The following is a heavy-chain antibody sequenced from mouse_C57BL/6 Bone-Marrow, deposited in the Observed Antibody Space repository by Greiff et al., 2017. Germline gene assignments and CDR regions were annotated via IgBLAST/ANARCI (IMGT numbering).Heavy chain of an antibody. Sequence: QVQLKESGAELVKPGASVKMSCKASGYTFTTYPIEWMKQNHGKSLEWIGNFHPYNDDTKYNDKFKGKATLTVAKSSSTVYLELSRVTSDDSAVYYCARRNWALYYFDYWGQGTTLTVSS. J-gene: IGHJ2*01. D-gene: IGHD4-1*01. CDR3: ARRNWALYYFDY. CDR1: GYTFTTYP. CDR2: FHPYNDDT. V-gene: IGHV1-47*01.